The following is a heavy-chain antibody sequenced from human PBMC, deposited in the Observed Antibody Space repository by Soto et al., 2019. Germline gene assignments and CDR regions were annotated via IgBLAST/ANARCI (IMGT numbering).Heavy chain of an antibody. J-gene: IGHJ4*02. CDR1: GGTFSSYA. Sequence: SVKVSCKASGGTFSSYAISWVRQAPVQGLEWMGVIIPIFDTANYAQKFQGRVTITADKSTSTVYMDLSSLTFEDTAVYYCARSEVSTPMATVGYFDYWGQGALVTVSS. CDR3: ARSEVSTPMATVGYFDY. D-gene: IGHD5-18*01. V-gene: IGHV1-69*06. CDR2: IIPIFDTA.